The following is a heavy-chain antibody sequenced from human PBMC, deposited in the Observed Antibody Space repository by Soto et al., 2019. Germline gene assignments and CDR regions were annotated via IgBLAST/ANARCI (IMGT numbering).Heavy chain of an antibody. J-gene: IGHJ6*02. V-gene: IGHV6-1*01. CDR2: TYYRSKWYN. CDR3: ARAVAVQPYYHYYGMDF. Sequence: PSQTLSLTCAISGDSVSSNSAAWNWIRQSPSRGLEWLGRTYYRSKWYNDYAVSVKSRITINPDTSKNQFSLQLSSVTPEDTAVYYCARAVAVQPYYHYYGMDFWGQGTTVTVSS. CDR1: GDSVSSNSAA. D-gene: IGHD6-19*01.